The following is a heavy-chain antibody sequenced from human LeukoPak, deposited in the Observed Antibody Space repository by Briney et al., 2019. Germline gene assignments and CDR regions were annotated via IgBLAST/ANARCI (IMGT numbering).Heavy chain of an antibody. V-gene: IGHV4-59*08. CDR1: GGSINSYY. CDR3: ARWVAMVRGVNNWFDP. J-gene: IGHJ5*02. D-gene: IGHD3-10*01. CDR2: INYSGST. Sequence: SETLSLTCTVSGGSINSYYWNWIRQPPGKGLEWIGYINYSGSTYYNPSLKSRVTISVDTSKNQFSLKLSSVTAADTAVYYCARWVAMVRGVNNWFDPWGQGTLVTVSS.